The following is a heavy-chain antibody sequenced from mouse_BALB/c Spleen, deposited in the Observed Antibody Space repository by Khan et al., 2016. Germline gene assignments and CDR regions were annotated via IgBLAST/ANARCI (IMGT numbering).Heavy chain of an antibody. CDR3: ARDRYDSFDY. D-gene: IGHD2-14*01. CDR1: GFTFSDYY. Sequence: EVELVESGGGLVKPGGSLKLSCAASGFTFSDYYMYWVRQTPEKRLEWVATISDGGSYTYYPDSVKGRFTISRDNAKKNLYLQMSSLKSEDTAMYSCARDRYDSFDYWGQGTTLTVSS. V-gene: IGHV5-4*02. J-gene: IGHJ2*01. CDR2: ISDGGSYT.